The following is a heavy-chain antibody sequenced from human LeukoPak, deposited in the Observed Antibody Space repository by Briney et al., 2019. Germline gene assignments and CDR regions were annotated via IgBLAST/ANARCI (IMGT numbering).Heavy chain of an antibody. Sequence: PGGSLRLSCAASGFTFDDYGMSWVRQAPGKGLEWVSGINWNGGSTGYADSVKGRFTISRDNAKNSLYLQMNSLRAEDTALYYCARATTATTKIRFQYYYYYYMDVWGKGTTVTVSS. J-gene: IGHJ6*03. CDR2: INWNGGST. V-gene: IGHV3-20*04. CDR3: ARATTATTKIRFQYYYYYYMDV. CDR1: GFTFDDYG. D-gene: IGHD4-17*01.